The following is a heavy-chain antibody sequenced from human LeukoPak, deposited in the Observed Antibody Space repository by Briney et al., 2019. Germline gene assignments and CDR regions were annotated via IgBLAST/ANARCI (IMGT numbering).Heavy chain of an antibody. J-gene: IGHJ6*04. CDR3: ARDPGRGEDGMDV. V-gene: IGHV1-18*04. CDR2: ISAYNGNT. CDR1: GYTFTSYG. Sequence: ASVNVSCKASGYTFTSYGISWVRQAPGQGLEWMGWISAYNGNTNYAQKLQGRVTMTTDTSTSTDYMELRSLRSDDTAVYYCARDPGRGEDGMDVWGKGTTVTVSS. D-gene: IGHD3-10*01.